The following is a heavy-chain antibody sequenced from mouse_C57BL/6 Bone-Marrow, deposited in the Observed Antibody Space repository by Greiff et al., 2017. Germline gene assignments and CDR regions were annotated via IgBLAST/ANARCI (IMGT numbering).Heavy chain of an antibody. Sequence: VQLKQSGAELVRPGASVKLSCTASGFNIKDDYIHWVKQRPEQGLEWIGWIAPEIGDTEYASKFQGKATITSATSSNTAYLQLSSLTSEDTAVYYCSSFDGNYFDFWGQGTPLTVAS. CDR3: SSFDGNYFDF. CDR2: IAPEIGDT. CDR1: GFNIKDDY. D-gene: IGHD2-3*01. J-gene: IGHJ2*01. V-gene: IGHV14-4*01.